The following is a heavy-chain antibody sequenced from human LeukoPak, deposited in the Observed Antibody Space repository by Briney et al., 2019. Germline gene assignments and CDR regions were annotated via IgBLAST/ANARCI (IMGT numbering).Heavy chain of an antibody. D-gene: IGHD6-19*01. V-gene: IGHV4-34*01. CDR3: ARGLRNSGWYFDY. CDR2: INHSGST. Sequence: PSETLSLTCAVYGGSFSGYFWSWIRQPPGKGPEWIGEINHSGSTNYNSSLKSRVTISVDTSKNQFSLKLSSVTAADTAVYYCARGLRNSGWYFDYWGQGTLVTVSS. CDR1: GGSFSGYF. J-gene: IGHJ4*02.